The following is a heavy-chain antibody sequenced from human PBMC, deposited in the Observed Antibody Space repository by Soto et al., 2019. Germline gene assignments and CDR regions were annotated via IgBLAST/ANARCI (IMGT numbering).Heavy chain of an antibody. V-gene: IGHV3-48*02. CDR2: ISSSSSTI. J-gene: IGHJ6*02. CDR1: GFTFSSYS. CDR3: ARDPEVAANHYYYYGMDV. D-gene: IGHD2-15*01. Sequence: GGSLRLSCAASGFTFSSYSMNWVRQAPGKGLEWVSYISSSSSTIYYADSVKGRFTISRDNAKNSLYLQINSLRDEDTAVYYCARDPEVAANHYYYYGMDVWGQGTTVTVSS.